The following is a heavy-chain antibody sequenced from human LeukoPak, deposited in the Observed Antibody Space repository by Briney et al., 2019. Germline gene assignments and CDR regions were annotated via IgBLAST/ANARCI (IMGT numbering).Heavy chain of an antibody. D-gene: IGHD3-22*01. Sequence: GGSLRLSCAASGFTFRTYGMHWVRQAPGKGLEWVANVKQDGSEKYYVDSVKGRFTISRDNAKNSLSLQMNSLRAEDTAVYYCVRGKLYSSGYWGQGTLVTVSS. CDR3: VRGKLYSSGY. V-gene: IGHV3-7*01. CDR1: GFTFRTYG. J-gene: IGHJ4*02. CDR2: VKQDGSEK.